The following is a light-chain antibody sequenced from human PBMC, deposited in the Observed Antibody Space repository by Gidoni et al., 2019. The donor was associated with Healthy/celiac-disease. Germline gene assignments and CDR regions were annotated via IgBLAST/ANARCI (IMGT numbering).Light chain of an antibody. V-gene: IGLV2-23*02. Sequence: QSALTQPAPVSGSPGQSITISCTGTSSDVGSYNLVSWYQQHPGKAPKLMIHEVSKRPSGVSNRFSGSKSGNTASLTISGLQAEDEADYYCCSYAGSSTFVVFGGGTKLTVL. CDR1: SSDVGSYNL. J-gene: IGLJ2*01. CDR3: CSYAGSSTFVV. CDR2: EVS.